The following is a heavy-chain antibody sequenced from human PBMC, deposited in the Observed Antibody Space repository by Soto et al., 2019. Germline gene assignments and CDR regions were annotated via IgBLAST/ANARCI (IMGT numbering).Heavy chain of an antibody. J-gene: IGHJ4*02. CDR1: GFTVSSNY. Sequence: GGSLRLSCAASGFTVSSNYMSWVRQAPGKGLEWVSVIYSGGSTYYADSVKGRFTISRDNSKNTLYLQMNSLRAEDTAVYYCARERHSYGYKYWGQGTLVTVSS. CDR2: IYSGGST. CDR3: ARERHSYGYKY. V-gene: IGHV3-66*01. D-gene: IGHD5-18*01.